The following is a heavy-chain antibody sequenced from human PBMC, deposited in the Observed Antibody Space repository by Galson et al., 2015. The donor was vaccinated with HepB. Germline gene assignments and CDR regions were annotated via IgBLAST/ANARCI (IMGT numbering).Heavy chain of an antibody. J-gene: IGHJ4*02. CDR3: ARVELSAYGDYVDY. CDR2: MNPNSGNT. V-gene: IGHV1-8*01. D-gene: IGHD4-17*01. Sequence: SVKVSCKASGYTFTSYDINWVRQATGQGLEWMGWMNPNSGNTGYAQKFQGRVTMTRNTSISTAYMELSSLRSEDTAVYYCARVELSAYGDYVDYWGQGTLVTVSS. CDR1: GYTFTSYD.